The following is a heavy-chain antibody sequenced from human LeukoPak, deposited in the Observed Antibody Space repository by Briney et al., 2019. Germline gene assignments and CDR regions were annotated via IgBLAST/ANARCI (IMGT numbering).Heavy chain of an antibody. CDR3: ARVGGDVLSGHRTGYYYAMDV. Sequence: GRSLRLSCAASGFTFTRFAMYWVRQAPGKGLEWVALISYDGSNKCYADFVKGRFTISRDNSKNTVYLQMNSPRAEDTAVYYCARVGGDVLSGHRTGYYYAMDVWGQGTTVTVSS. CDR2: ISYDGSNK. CDR1: GFTFTRFA. D-gene: IGHD3-3*01. V-gene: IGHV3-30*04. J-gene: IGHJ6*02.